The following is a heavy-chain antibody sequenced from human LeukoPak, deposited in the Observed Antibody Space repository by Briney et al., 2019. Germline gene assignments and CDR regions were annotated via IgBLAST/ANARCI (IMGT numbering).Heavy chain of an antibody. D-gene: IGHD2-2*02. V-gene: IGHV4-34*01. J-gene: IGHJ6*03. CDR1: GGSFSGYY. Sequence: SETLSLTCAVYGGSFSGYYWSWIRQPPGKGLEWIGEINHSGSTNYNPSLKSRVTISVDTSKNQFSLKLSSVTAADTAVYYCARGQVYIVVVPAAILAPHLYYMDVWGKGTTVTVSS. CDR3: ARGQVYIVVVPAAILAPHLYYMDV. CDR2: INHSGST.